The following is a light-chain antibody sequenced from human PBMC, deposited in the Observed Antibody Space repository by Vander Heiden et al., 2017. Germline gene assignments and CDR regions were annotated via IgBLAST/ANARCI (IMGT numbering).Light chain of an antibody. CDR2: WGS. CDR1: QSLLHRNGYNY. J-gene: IGKJ2*01. V-gene: IGKV2-28*01. CDR3: MQALQTPYT. Sequence: IGVTQSPPSLPVTPGEPASISCRSSQSLLHRNGYNYFHWFLQKPGQSPQLLIYWGSNRASGVPDRFSGSGSGRYFTLQISRVEAEDVGVYYCMQALQTPYTFGQGTKLVIK.